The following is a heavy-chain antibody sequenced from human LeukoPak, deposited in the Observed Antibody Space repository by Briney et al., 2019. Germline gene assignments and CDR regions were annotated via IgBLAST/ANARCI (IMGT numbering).Heavy chain of an antibody. CDR2: INPDGSQT. Sequence: QAGGSLRLSCAASGFTFTSYWMNWVRQAPGKGLEWVALINPDGSQTNYVDSVKGRFTISRDNAENSLYLQMNSLRAEDTAVYYCARDLGYGALDPWRQGTLVTVSS. V-gene: IGHV3-7*01. J-gene: IGHJ5*02. D-gene: IGHD4-17*01. CDR3: ARDLGYGALDP. CDR1: GFTFTSYW.